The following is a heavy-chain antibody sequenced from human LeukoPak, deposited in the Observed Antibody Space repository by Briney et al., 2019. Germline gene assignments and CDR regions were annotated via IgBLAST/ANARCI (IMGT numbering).Heavy chain of an antibody. J-gene: IGHJ4*02. Sequence: GESLKISCQVSGYIFTNYWISWVRQMPGKGLEWMGRINPSNSYSQYNPSFQGHVTFSVDKSIATVYLQWTTLRASDTAIYYCARGGWLDDYWGQVTLVTVSS. CDR2: INPSNSYS. CDR3: ARGGWLDDY. V-gene: IGHV5-10-1*01. D-gene: IGHD6-19*01. CDR1: GYIFTNYW.